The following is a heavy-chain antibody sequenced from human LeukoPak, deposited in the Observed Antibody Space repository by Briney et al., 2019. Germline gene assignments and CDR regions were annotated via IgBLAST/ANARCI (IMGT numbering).Heavy chain of an antibody. V-gene: IGHV3-69-1*01. CDR2: ISRSNNV. Sequence: GGSLRLSCAASGFTFSAYDMTWVRQAPGKGLEWVSYISRSNNVYYADSVKGRFTISRDNAKNSLYLQMNSLRAEDTAVYYCARDDSSGPYAFDIWGQGTMVTVSS. CDR1: GFTFSAYD. D-gene: IGHD3-22*01. J-gene: IGHJ3*02. CDR3: ARDDSSGPYAFDI.